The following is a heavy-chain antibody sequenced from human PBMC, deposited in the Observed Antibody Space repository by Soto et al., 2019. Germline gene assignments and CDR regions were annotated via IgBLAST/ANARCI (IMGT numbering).Heavy chain of an antibody. CDR3: ARGLGSYYYYGMDV. V-gene: IGHV1-69*01. D-gene: IGHD3-10*01. CDR1: GGTFSSYA. J-gene: IGHJ6*02. CDR2: IIPIFDTG. Sequence: VQLVQSGAEVKKPGFSVKVSCKASGGTFSSYAISWVRQAPGQGLEWMGGIIPIFDTGNYAQKFHGRVTITADESTSTAYMELSSLRSDDTAVYYCARGLGSYYYYGMDVWGQGTTVSVSS.